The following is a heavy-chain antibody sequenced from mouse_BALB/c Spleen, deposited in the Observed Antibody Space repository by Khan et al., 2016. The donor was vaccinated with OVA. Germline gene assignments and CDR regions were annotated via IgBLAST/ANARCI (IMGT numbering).Heavy chain of an antibody. CDR1: GFSLTSYD. Sequence: QVQLKQSGPGLVAPSQSLSITCTVSGFSLTSYDISWIRQPPGKGLEWLGVIWTGGGTNYDSAFMSRLSISKDNSKSRVFLKMNSLQTDDTAIYYCVRRGHYYGSFYWYFDVWGAGTTVTVSS. V-gene: IGHV2-9-2*01. CDR2: IWTGGGT. CDR3: VRRGHYYGSFYWYFDV. J-gene: IGHJ1*01. D-gene: IGHD1-1*01.